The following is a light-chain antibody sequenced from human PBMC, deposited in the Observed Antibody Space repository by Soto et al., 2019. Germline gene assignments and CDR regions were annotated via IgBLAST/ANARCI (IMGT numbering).Light chain of an antibody. J-gene: IGLJ1*01. CDR2: SNN. CDR3: AAWDDSLNVLYV. CDR1: SSNIGSNT. Sequence: QSALTQPPSASGTPWQRVTISCSGSSSNIGSNTVNWYQQLPGTAPKLLIYSNNQRPSGVPDRFSGSKSGTSASLAISGLQSEDEADYYCAAWDDSLNVLYVFGTGTNVTVL. V-gene: IGLV1-44*01.